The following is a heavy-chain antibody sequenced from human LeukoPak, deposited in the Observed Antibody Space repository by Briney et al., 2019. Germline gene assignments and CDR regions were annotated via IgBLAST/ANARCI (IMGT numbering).Heavy chain of an antibody. CDR1: GGSISTYY. V-gene: IGHV4-59*01. J-gene: IGHJ3*02. CDR2: VFYSGRT. CDR3: ARLGNWFGAFDI. D-gene: IGHD1-20*01. Sequence: SETLSLTCTVSGGSISTYYWSWIRQPPGKGLEWIAYVFYSGRTSYNPSLKSRVTISVDTSKNQFSLKLSSVAAADTAVYYCARLGNWFGAFDIWGQGTMVTVSS.